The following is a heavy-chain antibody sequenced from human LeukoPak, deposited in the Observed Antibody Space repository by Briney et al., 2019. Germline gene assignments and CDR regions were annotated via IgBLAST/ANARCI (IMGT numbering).Heavy chain of an antibody. CDR3: ARLRPYSSSWYAYYGMDV. Sequence: GSLRLSCVATGFTFRSYWMSWVRQAPGKGLEWVANIKQDGTQNYYVDSVKGRFTISRDNAKNSLYLQMNSLRAEETAVYYWARLRPYSSSWYAYYGMDVWGQGT. CDR2: IKQDGTQN. D-gene: IGHD6-13*01. V-gene: IGHV3-7*04. J-gene: IGHJ6*02. CDR1: GFTFRSYW.